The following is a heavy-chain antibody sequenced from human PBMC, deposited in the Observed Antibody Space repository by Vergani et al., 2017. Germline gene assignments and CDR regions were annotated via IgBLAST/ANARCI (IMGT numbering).Heavy chain of an antibody. CDR3: ARARKXRFGVVWENWFDP. J-gene: IGHJ5*02. CDR1: GFTVSSNY. CDR2: MNGDGDTI. Sequence: EVQLVESGGGLVQPGGSLRLSCAASGFTVSSNYMSWVRQAPGKGLEWVSGMNGDGDTISYADSVKGRFTISRDNAKNTLFLQMNSLRAEDTAVYYCARARKXRFGVVWENWFDPWGQGTLVTVSS. D-gene: IGHD3-3*01. V-gene: IGHV3-74*02.